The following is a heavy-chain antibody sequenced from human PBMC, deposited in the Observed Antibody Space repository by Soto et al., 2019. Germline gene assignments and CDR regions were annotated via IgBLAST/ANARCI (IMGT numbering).Heavy chain of an antibody. J-gene: IGHJ3*02. CDR1: GGTFSSYA. D-gene: IGHD4-17*01. V-gene: IGHV1-69*13. CDR3: AREATVYRAFDN. Sequence: AVKVSCKASGGTFSSYAISWVRQAPGQGLEWMGGIIPIFGTANYAQKFQGRVTITADESTSTAYMELSSLRSEDTAVYYCAREATVYRAFDNWGQGTMVTVSS. CDR2: IIPIFGTA.